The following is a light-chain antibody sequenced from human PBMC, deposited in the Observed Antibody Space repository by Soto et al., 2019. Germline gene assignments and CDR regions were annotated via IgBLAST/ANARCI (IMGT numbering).Light chain of an antibody. CDR3: LQSNRYPWT. V-gene: IGKV3-11*01. Sequence: EVVLPPSPVTLSLSPGERATLSCRASQSFRGLLAWYQQKPGQAPRLIIYDAYNRATGIPPRFSGSGSGTEFTLTISSLQPEDVATYYCLQSNRYPWTFGQGTKVDIK. CDR1: QSFRGL. J-gene: IGKJ1*01. CDR2: DAY.